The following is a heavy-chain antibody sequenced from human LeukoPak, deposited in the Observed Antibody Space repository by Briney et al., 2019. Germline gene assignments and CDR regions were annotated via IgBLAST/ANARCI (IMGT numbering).Heavy chain of an antibody. V-gene: IGHV3-23*01. CDR3: AKGFCSSFTCYSRFDP. J-gene: IGHJ5*02. Sequence: PGGSLALSCAASGFTFSSYAMSWVRPAPGKGLEWVSAISGSGASTYHADSVKGRFTISRDNSKNTLYLQMNSLRVEDTAVYYCAKGFCSSFTCYSRFDPWGQGTLVSVSS. CDR1: GFTFSSYA. D-gene: IGHD2-2*02. CDR2: ISGSGAST.